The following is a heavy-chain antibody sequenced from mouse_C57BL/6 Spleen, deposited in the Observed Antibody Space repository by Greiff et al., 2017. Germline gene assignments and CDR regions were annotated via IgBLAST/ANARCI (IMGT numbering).Heavy chain of an antibody. CDR1: GYTFTSYW. CDR2: IDPSDSYT. CDR3: ARRVAQATYAMDY. D-gene: IGHD3-2*02. V-gene: IGHV1-59*01. Sequence: QVQLQQPGAELVRPGTSVKLSCKASGYTFTSYWMHWVKQRPGQGLEWIGVIDPSDSYTNYNQKFKGKATLTVDTSSSTAYMQRSSLTSEDSAVYYCARRVAQATYAMDYWGQGTSVTVSS. J-gene: IGHJ4*01.